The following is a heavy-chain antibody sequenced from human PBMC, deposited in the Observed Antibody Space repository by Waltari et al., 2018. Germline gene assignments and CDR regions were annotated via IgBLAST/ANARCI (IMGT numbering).Heavy chain of an antibody. Sequence: QVQLQESGPGLVKPSETLSLTCAVSGYSISSGYYWGWIRQPPGKGLEWIGGIYHSGSTYYNPSLKSRVTISVDTSKNQFSRKLSSVTAADTAVYYCARLSHSSGSDYWGQGTLVTVSS. CDR3: ARLSHSSGSDY. J-gene: IGHJ4*02. V-gene: IGHV4-38-2*01. CDR2: IYHSGST. D-gene: IGHD6-19*01. CDR1: GYSISSGYY.